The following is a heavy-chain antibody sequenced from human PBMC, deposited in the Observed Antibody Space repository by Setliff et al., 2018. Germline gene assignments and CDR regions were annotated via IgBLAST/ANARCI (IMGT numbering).Heavy chain of an antibody. Sequence: KTSETLSLTCSVSGASISSYFWTWIRQPPGKGLEWIGNIHTSESTKYNPSLKSRVTISRDTSKRQFSLKLTSVTAADTAVYYCARALASGSYYGQSSYYMDVWGKGTTVTVSS. CDR1: GASISSYF. CDR2: IHTSEST. CDR3: ARALASGSYYGQSSYYMDV. V-gene: IGHV4-4*08. D-gene: IGHD3-10*01. J-gene: IGHJ6*03.